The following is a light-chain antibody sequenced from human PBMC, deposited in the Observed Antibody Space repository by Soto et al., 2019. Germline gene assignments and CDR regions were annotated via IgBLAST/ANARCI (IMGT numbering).Light chain of an antibody. J-gene: IGLJ1*01. Sequence: QSALTQPPSASGSPGQSVTISCTGTSSDVGTYNYVSWYQQHPGKAPKLMIYEVNKWPAGVPDRFSGSKSGIMASLTVSGLQAEDEADYYCSSYAGNNNLYVFGTGTKVTVL. CDR1: SSDVGTYNY. CDR2: EVN. CDR3: SSYAGNNNLYV. V-gene: IGLV2-8*01.